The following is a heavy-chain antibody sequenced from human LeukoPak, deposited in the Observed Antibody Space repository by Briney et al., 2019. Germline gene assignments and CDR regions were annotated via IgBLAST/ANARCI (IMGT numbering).Heavy chain of an antibody. D-gene: IGHD6-6*01. V-gene: IGHV3-53*01. CDR2: IYSGGST. CDR1: GFTVSSNY. J-gene: IGHJ4*02. CDR3: ARSPRLYSSSSRGDY. Sequence: GGSLRLSCAASGFTVSSNYMSWVRQAPGKGLEWVSVIYSGGSTYYADSVKGRFTISRDNSKNTLYLQMNSLRAEDTAVYYCARSPRLYSSSSRGDYWGQGTLVTVS.